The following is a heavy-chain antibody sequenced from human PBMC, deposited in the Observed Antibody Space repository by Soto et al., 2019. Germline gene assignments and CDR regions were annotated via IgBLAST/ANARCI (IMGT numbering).Heavy chain of an antibody. D-gene: IGHD3-10*01. CDR2: IWYDGSNK. Sequence: GGSLRLSCAASGFTFSSYGMHWVRQAPGKGLEWVAVIWYDGSNKYYADSVKGRFTISRDNSKNTLYLQMNSLRAEDTAVYYCAATGSRYNWFDPWGQGTLVTVSS. V-gene: IGHV3-33*01. CDR3: AATGSRYNWFDP. J-gene: IGHJ5*02. CDR1: GFTFSSYG.